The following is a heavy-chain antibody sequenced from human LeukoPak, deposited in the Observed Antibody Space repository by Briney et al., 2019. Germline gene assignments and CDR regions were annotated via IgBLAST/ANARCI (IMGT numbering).Heavy chain of an antibody. Sequence: PSETLSLTCTVSGGSISSYYWSWIRQPPGKGLEWIGYIYYSGSTNYNPSLKSRVTISVDTSKNQFSLKLSSVTAADTAVYYCARGGSNVNCSSTSCFPLWGQGTLVTVSS. V-gene: IGHV4-59*01. CDR2: IYYSGST. J-gene: IGHJ4*02. CDR3: ARGGSNVNCSSTSCFPL. CDR1: GGSISSYY. D-gene: IGHD2-2*01.